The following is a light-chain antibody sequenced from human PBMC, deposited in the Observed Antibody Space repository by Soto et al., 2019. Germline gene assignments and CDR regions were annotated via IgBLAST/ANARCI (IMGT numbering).Light chain of an antibody. CDR1: QSISTW. CDR2: KAS. J-gene: IGKJ1*01. CDR3: QQYNSYWT. Sequence: DIQMTQSPSTLSASVGDRVTITCRASQSISTWLAWCQQKPGRAPKLLISKASSLQSGVPSRFSGSGSGTEFTLTISSLQPDDFATYYCQQYNSYWTFGQGTKVDIK. V-gene: IGKV1-5*03.